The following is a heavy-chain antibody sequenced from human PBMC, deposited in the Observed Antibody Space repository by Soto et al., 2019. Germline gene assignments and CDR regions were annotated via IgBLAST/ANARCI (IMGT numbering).Heavy chain of an antibody. CDR3: ARDIPDILTGYPFGYYGMDV. D-gene: IGHD3-9*01. Sequence: NPGGSLRLSCAASGFTVSSYSMNWVRQAPGTGLEWVSSISSSSSYIYYADSVKGRFTISRDNAKNSLYLQMNSLRAEDTAVYYCARDIPDILTGYPFGYYGMDVWGQGTTVTVSS. J-gene: IGHJ6*02. CDR2: ISSSSSYI. CDR1: GFTVSSYS. V-gene: IGHV3-21*01.